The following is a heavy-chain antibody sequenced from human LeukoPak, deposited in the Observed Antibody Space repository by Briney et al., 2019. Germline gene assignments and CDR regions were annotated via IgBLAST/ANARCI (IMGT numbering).Heavy chain of an antibody. Sequence: PSETLSLTCAVYGGSFSGYYWSWIRQPPGKGLEWIGEINHSGSTNYNPSLKSRVTISVDTSKNQFSLKLSSVTAADTAVYYCARGRGDPYNWKNWFDPWGQGTLVTVSS. CDR1: GGSFSGYY. J-gene: IGHJ5*02. D-gene: IGHD1-20*01. CDR3: ARGRGDPYNWKNWFDP. V-gene: IGHV4-34*01. CDR2: INHSGST.